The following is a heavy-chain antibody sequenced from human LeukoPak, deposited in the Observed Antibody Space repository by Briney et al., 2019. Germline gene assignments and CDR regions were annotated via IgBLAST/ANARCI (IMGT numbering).Heavy chain of an antibody. J-gene: IGHJ4*02. CDR1: GFSFSNAW. D-gene: IGHD4-17*01. V-gene: IGHV3-53*01. Sequence: PGGSLRLSCAASGFSFSNAWMTWVRQAPGKGLEWVSSISDGGWTAYTDSVKGRFFISRETATNTLYLQMNSLRVEDTAVYYCAKECDYGNTSHMPCYWGQGTLVTVSS. CDR2: ISDGGWT. CDR3: AKECDYGNTSHMPCY.